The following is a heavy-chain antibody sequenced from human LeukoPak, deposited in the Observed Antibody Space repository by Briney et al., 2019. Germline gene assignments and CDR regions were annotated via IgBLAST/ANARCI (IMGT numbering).Heavy chain of an antibody. D-gene: IGHD3-22*01. J-gene: IGHJ4*02. CDR3: ARVTDDSSGYPDY. CDR1: GGSISSTSYN. CDR2: FYYSGSA. Sequence: SETLSLTCTVSGGSISSTSYNWGWIRQPPGKGLEWIGTFYYSGSAYYNPSLKSRVTISADTSKNRLSLKLSSVTAADTAIYYCARVTDDSSGYPDYWGQGTLVTVSS. V-gene: IGHV4-39*07.